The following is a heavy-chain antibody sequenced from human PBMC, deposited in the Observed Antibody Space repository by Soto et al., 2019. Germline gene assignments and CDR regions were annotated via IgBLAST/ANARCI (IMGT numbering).Heavy chain of an antibody. CDR2: ISSGGST. V-gene: IGHV3-66*01. CDR3: ARDTLGGAYDFCH. CDR1: GFSVSNLY. Sequence: EVQLVESGGGLVQPGGSLRLSCAASGFSVSNLYMTWVRQAPGKGLEWVSVISSGGSTYYADSVKGRFTISRDNSKDTVYLEMKSLRAGDTAVYYCARDTLGGAYDFCHGGQGTLVTVSS. J-gene: IGHJ4*02. D-gene: IGHD3-3*01.